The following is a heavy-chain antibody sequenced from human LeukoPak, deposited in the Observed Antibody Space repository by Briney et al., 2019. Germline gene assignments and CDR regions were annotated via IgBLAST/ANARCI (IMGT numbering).Heavy chain of an antibody. CDR1: GFTFSSYA. V-gene: IGHV3-23*01. CDR3: ARGGDPYFDY. D-gene: IGHD7-27*01. CDR2: ISGSGGST. Sequence: GASLRLSCAASGFTFSSYAMSWVRQAPGKGLEWVSAISGSGGSTYYAGSVQGRFSISRDNSKNTVFLQMNSLRAADTAVYYCARGGDPYFDYWGQGTLVTVSS. J-gene: IGHJ4*02.